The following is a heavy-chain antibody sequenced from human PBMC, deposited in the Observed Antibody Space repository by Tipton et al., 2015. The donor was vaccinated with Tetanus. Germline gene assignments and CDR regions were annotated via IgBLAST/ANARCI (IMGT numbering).Heavy chain of an antibody. Sequence: TLSLTCTVSGGSISSSSYYWGWIRQPPGKGLEWIGSIYYSGSTYYNPSLKSRVTISVDTSKNQFSLKLSSVTAADTAVYYCARYEDLTMITFGGVSNHYGMDVWGQGTTVTVSS. CDR2: IYYSGST. D-gene: IGHD3-16*01. CDR3: ARYEDLTMITFGGVSNHYGMDV. CDR1: GGSISSSSYY. J-gene: IGHJ6*02. V-gene: IGHV4-39*01.